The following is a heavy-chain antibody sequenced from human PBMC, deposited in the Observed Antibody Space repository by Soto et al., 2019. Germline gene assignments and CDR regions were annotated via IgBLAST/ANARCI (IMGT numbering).Heavy chain of an antibody. CDR1: GGSVSSGSFH. V-gene: IGHV4-61*01. CDR3: ARIGGWYDIDF. J-gene: IGHJ4*02. CDR2: IFYNGTA. Sequence: EQLQQSGPGLVKHSETLSLTCSVSGGSVSSGSFHWSWIRESPGKGLQFIGSIFYNGTANYSPSLKKRVTISIETSQSQCSLKLFSVAAADTAVYYCARIGGWYDIDFWGQGNLVTVSS. D-gene: IGHD6-19*01.